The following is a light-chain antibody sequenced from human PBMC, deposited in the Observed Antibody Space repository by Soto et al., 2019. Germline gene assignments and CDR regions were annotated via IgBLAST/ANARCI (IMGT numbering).Light chain of an antibody. CDR1: QSVSSSY. CDR3: QQYGSSPNT. V-gene: IGKV3-20*01. CDR2: GAS. J-gene: IGKJ1*01. Sequence: EFVLTQSPATLSLSPWERATLPCRASQSVSSSYLAWYQQKPGQAPRLLIYGASSRATGIPDRFSGSGSGTDFTLTISRLEPEDFAVYYCQQYGSSPNTFGQGTKVDIK.